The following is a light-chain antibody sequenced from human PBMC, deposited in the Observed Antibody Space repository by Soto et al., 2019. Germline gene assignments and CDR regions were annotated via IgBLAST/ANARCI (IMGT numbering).Light chain of an antibody. CDR3: AAWDDSLSGHVV. J-gene: IGLJ2*01. V-gene: IGLV1-47*01. CDR1: SSNIGSNY. Sequence: QSVLTQPPSASGTPGQRVTISCSGSSSNIGSNYVYWYQQLPGTAPKLLIYRNNQRPSGVPDRFSGSKSGTSASLAISGLRSEDEADYYCAAWDDSLSGHVVFGGGTKPPS. CDR2: RNN.